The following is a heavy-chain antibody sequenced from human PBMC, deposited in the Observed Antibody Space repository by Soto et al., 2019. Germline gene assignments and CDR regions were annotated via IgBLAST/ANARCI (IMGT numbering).Heavy chain of an antibody. V-gene: IGHV1-3*01. D-gene: IGHD3-22*01. CDR3: AGSSGGNWFDP. CDR1: GYTFTSYA. J-gene: IGHJ5*02. CDR2: INAGNGNT. Sequence: QVQLVQSGAEVKKPGASVKVSCKASGYTFTSYAMHWVRQAPGQRLEWMGWINAGNGNTKYSQKFQDRVTITRDTSASTAYMELSSLRSEDTAVYYCAGSSGGNWFDPWGQGTLVTVSS.